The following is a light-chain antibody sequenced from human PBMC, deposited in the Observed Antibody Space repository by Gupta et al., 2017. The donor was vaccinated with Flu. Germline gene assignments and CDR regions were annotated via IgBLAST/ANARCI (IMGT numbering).Light chain of an antibody. CDR1: SSDVGGYNY. CDR2: DVS. Sequence: QSALTQPRSVSGSPGQSVTISCTGTSSDVGGYNYVSWYQQHPGKAPKLMIYDVSKRPSGVPDRFSGSKSATTASLTISGLQAEDEADYYCCSYAGSSTLWVFGGGTKLTVL. CDR3: CSYAGSSTLWV. V-gene: IGLV2-11*01. J-gene: IGLJ3*02.